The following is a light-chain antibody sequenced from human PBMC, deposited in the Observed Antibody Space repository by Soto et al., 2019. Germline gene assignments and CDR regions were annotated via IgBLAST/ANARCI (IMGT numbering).Light chain of an antibody. CDR1: SSDVGSYNY. CDR2: EVR. J-gene: IGLJ2*01. Sequence: QSVLTQPASVSGSPGQSITISCTGTSSDVGSYNYVSWYQQHPGKAPKLMIYEVRNRPSGVSDRFSGSKSGKTASLTIFGLQAEDEADYFCSSYTTSTTQVFGGGTKHTVL. V-gene: IGLV2-14*01. CDR3: SSYTTSTTQV.